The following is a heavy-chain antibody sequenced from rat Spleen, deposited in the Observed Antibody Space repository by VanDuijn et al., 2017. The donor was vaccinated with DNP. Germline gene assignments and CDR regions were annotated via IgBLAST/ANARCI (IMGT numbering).Heavy chain of an antibody. V-gene: IGHV5-17*01. Sequence: EVQLVESGGGLVQPGRSLKLSCAASGFTFSDYAMAWVRQAPKKGLEWVATIIYDGSSTYYRDSVKGRFTISRDNAKSTLYLQMDSLRSEDTATYYCARPLRGIRYFDYWGQGVMVTVSS. J-gene: IGHJ2*01. CDR2: IIYDGSST. CDR3: ARPLRGIRYFDY. CDR1: GFTFSDYA. D-gene: IGHD4-1*01.